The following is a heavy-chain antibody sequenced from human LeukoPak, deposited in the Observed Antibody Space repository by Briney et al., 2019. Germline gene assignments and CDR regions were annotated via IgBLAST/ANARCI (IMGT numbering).Heavy chain of an antibody. CDR1: GASISDGHW. V-gene: IGHV4-4*02. J-gene: IGHJ3*02. D-gene: IGHD1-7*01. CDR3: ARDGTLLSWKYGGGAFDI. CDR2: IDHSGST. Sequence: SGTLSLACAVSGASISDGHWWSWVRQSPGKGLEWIGEIDHSGSTNYNPSLKSRVTISADTSKNQFSLKLSSVTAADTAVYYCARDGTLLSWKYGGGAFDIWGQGTMVTVSA.